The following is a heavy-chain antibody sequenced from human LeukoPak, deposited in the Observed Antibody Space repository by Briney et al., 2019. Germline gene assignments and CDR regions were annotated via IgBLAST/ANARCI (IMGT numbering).Heavy chain of an antibody. V-gene: IGHV5-51*01. J-gene: IGHJ5*02. Sequence: GESLKISCKGSGYSFTNYWIGWVRQMPGKGLEWMGIIYPGDSDTRYSPSFQGQVTISADKSISTAYLQWSSLKASDTAMYYCARFEDSSSEWFDPWGQGTLVTVSS. CDR3: ARFEDSSSEWFDP. CDR1: GYSFTNYW. D-gene: IGHD6-13*01. CDR2: IYPGDSDT.